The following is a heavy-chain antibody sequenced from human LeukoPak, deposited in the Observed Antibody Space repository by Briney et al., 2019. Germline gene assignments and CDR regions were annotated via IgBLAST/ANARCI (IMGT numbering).Heavy chain of an antibody. CDR1: GYPFTTWE. J-gene: IGHJ4*02. D-gene: IGHD3-22*01. V-gene: IGHV1-8*01. CDR3: ATDSDYYDSSGYYY. CDR2: VHPNGGNT. Sequence: GASVKVSCKTSGYPFTTWEINWVRQAAGQGLEWMGWVHPNGGNTAYAQKFQGRVTMTRDTSISTAYMELSSLRSEDTAVYYCATDSDYYDSSGYYYWGQGTLVTVSS.